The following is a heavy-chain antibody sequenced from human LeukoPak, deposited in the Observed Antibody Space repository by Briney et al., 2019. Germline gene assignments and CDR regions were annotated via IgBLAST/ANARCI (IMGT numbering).Heavy chain of an antibody. J-gene: IGHJ5*01. CDR2: TYTSGST. V-gene: IGHV4-4*07. CDR1: GGFLRSYY. Sequence: SETLSLTCSVSGGFLRSYYWTWIRQSAGKGLEFIGRTYTSGSTDYNPSLKSRITLSIDRSKNQCSLKLRSVTAADTAIYYCARGSMVRGFDSWGQGTLVTLSS. CDR3: ARGSMVRGFDS. D-gene: IGHD3-10*01.